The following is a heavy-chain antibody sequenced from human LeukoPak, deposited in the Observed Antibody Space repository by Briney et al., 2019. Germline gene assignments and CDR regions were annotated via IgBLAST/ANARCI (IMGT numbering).Heavy chain of an antibody. J-gene: IGHJ5*02. V-gene: IGHV4-34*01. CDR2: INHSGST. D-gene: IGHD6-13*01. CDR3: ARAPPYSARGWFDP. CDR1: GGSFSGYY. Sequence: KPSETLSLTCAVYGGSFSGYYWSWIRQPPGKGLEWIGEINHSGSTNYNPSLKSRVTISVDTSKNQFSLKLSSVTAADTAVYYCARAPPYSARGWFDPWGQGTLVTVSS.